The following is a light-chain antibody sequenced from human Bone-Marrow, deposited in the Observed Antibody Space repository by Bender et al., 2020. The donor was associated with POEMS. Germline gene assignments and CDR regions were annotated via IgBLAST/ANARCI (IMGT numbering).Light chain of an antibody. J-gene: IGLJ2*01. Sequence: PGQSITVSCTGTSSDVGSYKLVSWYQQHPGKAPKLMIYEDTERPSGVSTRLSGSKSGNTASLTISGLQAEDEGDYYCCSYASTRTPVLFGGGTKLTV. CDR2: EDT. CDR1: SSDVGSYKL. CDR3: CSYASTRTPVL. V-gene: IGLV2-23*01.